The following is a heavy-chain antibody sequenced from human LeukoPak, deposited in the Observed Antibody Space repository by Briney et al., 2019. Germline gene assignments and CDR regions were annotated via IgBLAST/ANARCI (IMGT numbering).Heavy chain of an antibody. CDR1: GGSISSSSYY. CDR3: ARHLTGIMSWVTVDY. J-gene: IGHJ4*02. Sequence: SETLSLTCTVSGGSISSSSYYWGWIRQPPGKGLEWIGSIYYSGSTYYNPSLKSRVTISVDTSKNQFSLKLSSVTAADTAEYYCARHLTGIMSWVTVDYWGQGTLVTVSS. V-gene: IGHV4-39*01. CDR2: IYYSGST. D-gene: IGHD3-16*01.